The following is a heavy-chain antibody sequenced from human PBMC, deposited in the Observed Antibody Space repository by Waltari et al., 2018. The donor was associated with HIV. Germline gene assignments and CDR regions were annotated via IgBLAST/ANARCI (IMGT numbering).Heavy chain of an antibody. Sequence: QVQLVPSGAEVQKPGASVKVSCKDSGYSFTNYGFSWVRQAPGQGLEWMGGISGYNGNTNYAQNRQGRVTMTTDTSTSTAYMELRSLRSDDTAVYYCATCPHRYPSTWYGADWGQGTLVTVSS. CDR1: GYSFTNYG. CDR2: ISGYNGNT. V-gene: IGHV1-18*01. CDR3: ATCPHRYPSTWYGAD. J-gene: IGHJ4*02. D-gene: IGHD6-13*01.